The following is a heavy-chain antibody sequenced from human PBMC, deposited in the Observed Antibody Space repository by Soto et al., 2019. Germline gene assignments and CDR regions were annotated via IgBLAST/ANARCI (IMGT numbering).Heavy chain of an antibody. CDR2: ISYDGSNK. J-gene: IGHJ4*02. CDR3: AKESYYDKGYYFDY. Sequence: GGSLRLSCAASGFTFSSYGMHWVRQAPGKGLEWVAVISYDGSNKYYADSVKGRFTISRDNSKNTLYLQMNSLRAEDTAVYYCAKESYYDKGYYFDYWGQGTLVTVSS. V-gene: IGHV3-30*18. CDR1: GFTFSSYG. D-gene: IGHD3-22*01.